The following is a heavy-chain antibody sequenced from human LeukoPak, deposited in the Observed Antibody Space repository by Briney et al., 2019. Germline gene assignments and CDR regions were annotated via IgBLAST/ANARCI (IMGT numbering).Heavy chain of an antibody. Sequence: GGSLRLSCEASGFTFNNYVMNWVRQAPGKGLEWVSSIIPSGGRTNYAESVKGRFTISRDNSKNTVELQMNTLRAEDTAVYHCAKGEDGFEYYYYIDGWGKGTTVTVSS. CDR3: AKGEDGFEYYYYIDG. CDR1: GFTFNNYV. V-gene: IGHV3-23*01. CDR2: IIPSGGRT. J-gene: IGHJ6*03. D-gene: IGHD2/OR15-2a*01.